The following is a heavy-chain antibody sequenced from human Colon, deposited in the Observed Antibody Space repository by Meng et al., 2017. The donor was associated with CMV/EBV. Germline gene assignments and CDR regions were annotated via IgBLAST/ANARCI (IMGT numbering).Heavy chain of an antibody. D-gene: IGHD3-3*01. CDR3: AHSDFWSGYTIYYFDY. CDR2: IYWDDDK. Sequence: QITLKVSGPTLVKSTQPLTLTCPFSGFSLSSSGVGVGWIRQPPGKALEWLALIYWDDDKTYNPSLKSRLTITKDTSKNQVVLTLTNMDPVDTATYYCAHSDFWSGYTIYYFDYWGQGTLVTVSS. J-gene: IGHJ4*02. CDR1: GFSLSSSGVG. V-gene: IGHV2-5*02.